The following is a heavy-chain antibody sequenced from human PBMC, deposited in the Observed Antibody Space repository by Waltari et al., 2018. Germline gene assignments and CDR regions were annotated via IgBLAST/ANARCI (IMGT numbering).Heavy chain of an antibody. D-gene: IGHD6-13*01. V-gene: IGHV3-30*01. CDR3: ARDPDEYGSPSPTFES. CDR1: GFIFGSSA. J-gene: IGHJ4*02. CDR2: MSHDGSAT. Sequence: QVQLMESGGGVVQPGQSLRLSCAVSGFIFGSSAMIGVRQVPGKGPEWLAVMSHDGSATFYAASVRGRFTISRDNSKNILYLQMNNLRIEDSALYYCARDPDEYGSPSPTFESWGQGTLVTVSS.